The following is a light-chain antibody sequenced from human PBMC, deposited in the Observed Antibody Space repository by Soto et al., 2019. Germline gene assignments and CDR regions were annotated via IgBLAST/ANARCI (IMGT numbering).Light chain of an antibody. Sequence: DIQMTQSPSSLPASVGDRVTITCRASQTISTYLNWYQQKPGKAPKLLIYAASTFQGGGPSRFSGSGDGTDFTLGIRSPQPEDLATYCCRQSYRSIFTFGPGTKVDIK. CDR3: RQSYRSIFT. V-gene: IGKV1-39*01. CDR2: AAS. J-gene: IGKJ3*01. CDR1: QTISTY.